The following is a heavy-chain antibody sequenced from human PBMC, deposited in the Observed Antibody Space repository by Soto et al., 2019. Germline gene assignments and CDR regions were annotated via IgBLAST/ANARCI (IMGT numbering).Heavy chain of an antibody. V-gene: IGHV4-59*12. D-gene: IGHD6-13*01. CDR2: MYYSGST. CDR3: ARDRTRIAAAGTTYYYGMAV. J-gene: IGHJ6*02. CDR1: GGSISSYY. Sequence: PSETLSLTCTVSGGSISSYYWSWIRQPPGKGLEWIGYMYYSGSTNYNPSLKSRVTISVDTSKNQFSLKLSSVTAADTAVYFCARDRTRIAAAGTTYYYGMAVWGQGTTVTVSS.